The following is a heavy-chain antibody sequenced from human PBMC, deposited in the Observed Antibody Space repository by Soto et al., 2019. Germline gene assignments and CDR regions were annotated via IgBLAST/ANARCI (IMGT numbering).Heavy chain of an antibody. V-gene: IGHV1-18*01. CDR1: GYTFTSYG. D-gene: IGHD6-13*01. CDR3: AIGPERGDSSSWYVASKYYYYYYGMDV. Sequence: ASVKVSCKASGYTFTSYGISWVRQAPGQGLEWMGWISAYNGNTNYAQKLQGRVTMTTDTSTSTAYMELRSLRSDDTAVYYCAIGPERGDSSSWYVASKYYYYYYGMDVWGQGTTVPVS. CDR2: ISAYNGNT. J-gene: IGHJ6*02.